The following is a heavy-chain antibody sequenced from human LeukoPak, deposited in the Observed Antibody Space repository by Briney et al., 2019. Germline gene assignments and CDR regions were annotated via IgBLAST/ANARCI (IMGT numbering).Heavy chain of an antibody. CDR2: ISDYNGNT. D-gene: IGHD5-12*01. V-gene: IGHV1-18*01. Sequence: ASVKVSCKASGNTFSSYGINWVRQAPGQGLEWMGWISDYNGNTNYAQKLQGRVTMTTDTSTSTAYMELRSLRSDDTAVYYCARDDALVATGSFDYWGQGTLATVSS. CDR1: GNTFSSYG. J-gene: IGHJ4*02. CDR3: ARDDALVATGSFDY.